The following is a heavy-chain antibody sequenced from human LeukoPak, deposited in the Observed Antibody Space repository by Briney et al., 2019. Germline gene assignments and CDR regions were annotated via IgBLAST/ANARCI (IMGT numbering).Heavy chain of an antibody. CDR1: GFTFSSYA. J-gene: IGHJ4*02. CDR3: ARSEALYDILTGHRFDY. D-gene: IGHD3-9*01. CDR2: ISYDGSNK. Sequence: GRSLRLSCAASGFTFSSYAMHWVRQAPGKGLEWVAVISYDGSNKYYADSVKGRFTISRDNSKNTLYLQMNSLRAEDTAVYYCARSEALYDILTGHRFDYWGQGTLVTVSS. V-gene: IGHV3-30*04.